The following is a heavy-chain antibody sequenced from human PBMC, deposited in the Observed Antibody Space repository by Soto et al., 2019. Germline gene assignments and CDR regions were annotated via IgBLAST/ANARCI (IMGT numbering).Heavy chain of an antibody. CDR1: GGTFSSYT. Sequence: QVQLVQSGAEVKKPGSSVKVSCKASGGTFSSYTISWVRQAPGQGLEWMGRIIPILGIATYAQKFQGRVTITADKSTSTDYMELSSLRSEDTAVYYCAREEYYYGSGSFFTGWGQGTLVTVSS. CDR2: IIPILGIA. V-gene: IGHV1-69*08. D-gene: IGHD3-10*01. J-gene: IGHJ4*02. CDR3: AREEYYYGSGSFFTG.